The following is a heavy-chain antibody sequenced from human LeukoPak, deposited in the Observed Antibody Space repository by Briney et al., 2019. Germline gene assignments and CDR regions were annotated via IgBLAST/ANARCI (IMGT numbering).Heavy chain of an antibody. Sequence: GGSLRLSCAASGFTVSSNYMSWFRQAPGKGLEWLSVIYSGGSTYYADSVKGRFTISRDNSKNTLYLQMNNLRAEDTAVYYCARDGRKVITSGWYYFDCWGQGTLVTVSS. D-gene: IGHD6-19*01. J-gene: IGHJ4*02. CDR2: IYSGGST. V-gene: IGHV3-53*01. CDR3: ARDGRKVITSGWYYFDC. CDR1: GFTVSSNY.